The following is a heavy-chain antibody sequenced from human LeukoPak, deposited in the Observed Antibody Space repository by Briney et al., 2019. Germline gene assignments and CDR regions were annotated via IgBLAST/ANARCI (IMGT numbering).Heavy chain of an antibody. CDR1: GGTFSSYA. Sequence: ASVKVSCKASGGTFSSYAISWVRQAPGQGLEWMGGIIPIFGTVNYAQKFQGRVTITADESTSTAYMELSSLRSEDTAVYYCARNIGIAAVPLVPSWFDPWGQGTLVTVSS. V-gene: IGHV1-69*13. CDR2: IIPIFGTV. CDR3: ARNIGIAAVPLVPSWFDP. D-gene: IGHD6-13*01. J-gene: IGHJ5*02.